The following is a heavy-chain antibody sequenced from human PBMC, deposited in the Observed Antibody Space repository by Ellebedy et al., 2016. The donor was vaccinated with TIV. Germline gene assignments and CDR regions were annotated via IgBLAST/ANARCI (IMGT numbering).Heavy chain of an antibody. J-gene: IGHJ4*02. CDR2: FSAYNGYI. CDR3: ATGRSMIRGFDY. Sequence: AASVKVSCKGSGYTFTTHGITWVRQAPGQGLEWLVWFSAYNGYIKYAQKFQDRVTMTTDTSTSSGYMELRSLRSDDTAVYFCATGRSMIRGFDYWGQGTLVTVSS. V-gene: IGHV1-18*01. D-gene: IGHD3-10*01. CDR1: GYTFTTHG.